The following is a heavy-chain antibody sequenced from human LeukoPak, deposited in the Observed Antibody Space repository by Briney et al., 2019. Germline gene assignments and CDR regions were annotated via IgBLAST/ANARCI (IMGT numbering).Heavy chain of an antibody. CDR1: GGTFSSYA. CDR2: IIPIFGTA. CDR3: ARVGSGSYGGYFDY. J-gene: IGHJ4*02. Sequence: GASVKVSCKASGGTFSSYAISWVRQAPGQGLEWMRGIIPIFGTANYAQKFQGRVTITADKSTSTAYMELSSLRSEDTAVYYCARVGSGSYGGYFDYWGQGTLVTVSS. D-gene: IGHD1-26*01. V-gene: IGHV1-69*06.